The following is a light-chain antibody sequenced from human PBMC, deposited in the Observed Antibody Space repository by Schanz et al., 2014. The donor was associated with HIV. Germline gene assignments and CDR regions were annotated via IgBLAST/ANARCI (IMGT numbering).Light chain of an antibody. Sequence: QSALTQPASVSGSPGQSISISCTGTSGDVGSYNYVSWYQQHPGKAPKLMIYDVSNRPSGVSSRFSGSKSGNTASLTISGLQAEDEADYYCCSYTSSSTFYVFGTGTKLTVL. CDR2: DVS. CDR1: SGDVGSYNY. J-gene: IGLJ1*01. V-gene: IGLV2-14*03. CDR3: CSYTSSSTFYV.